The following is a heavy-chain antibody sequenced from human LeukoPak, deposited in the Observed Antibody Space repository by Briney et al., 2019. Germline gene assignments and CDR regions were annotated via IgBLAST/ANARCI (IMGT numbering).Heavy chain of an antibody. D-gene: IGHD1-7*01. V-gene: IGHV3-30*02. CDR3: ARDSLGSPERGNWNYGYFDS. J-gene: IGHJ4*02. CDR1: GFTFSSYG. CDR2: IRYDGSNK. Sequence: GGSLRLSCAASGFTFSSYGMHWVRQAPGKGLEWVAFIRYDGSNKYYSDSVKGRFTISRDNDTNSVYLQMNRLRGEGTAVYSCARDSLGSPERGNWNYGYFDSWGQGTLVTVSS.